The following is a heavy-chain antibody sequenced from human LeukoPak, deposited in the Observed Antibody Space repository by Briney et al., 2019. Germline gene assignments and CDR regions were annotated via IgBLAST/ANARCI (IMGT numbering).Heavy chain of an antibody. CDR1: GFTFSDHY. CDR3: ARVGIGYGMDV. J-gene: IGHJ6*02. CDR2: TRNKANSYTT. V-gene: IGHV3-72*01. D-gene: IGHD2-21*01. Sequence: GGSLTLSCAASGFTFSDHYMDWVRQAPGKGLEWVGRTRNKANSYTTEYAASVKGRFTISRDDSKNSLYLQMNSLKTEDTAVYYCARVGIGYGMDVWGQGTTVTVSS.